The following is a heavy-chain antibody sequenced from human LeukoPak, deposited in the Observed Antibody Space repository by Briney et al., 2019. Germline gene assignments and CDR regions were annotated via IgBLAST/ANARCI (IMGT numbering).Heavy chain of an antibody. CDR1: GGSISSYY. D-gene: IGHD5-12*01. Sequence: PSETLSLTCTVSGGSISSYYWSWIRQPPGKGLEWIGYIYYSGSTNYNPSLKSRVTISVDTSKNQFSLKLSSVTAADTAVYYCARSPGDSGYVSWGQETLVTVSS. CDR2: IYYSGST. V-gene: IGHV4-59*01. J-gene: IGHJ4*02. CDR3: ARSPGDSGYVS.